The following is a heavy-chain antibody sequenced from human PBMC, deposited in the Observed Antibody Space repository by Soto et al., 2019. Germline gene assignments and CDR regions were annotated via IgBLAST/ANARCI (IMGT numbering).Heavy chain of an antibody. J-gene: IGHJ6*02. D-gene: IGHD2-21*02. CDR1: GFTFSDYY. CDR3: ARDKGGGDHIYYGMDV. Sequence: GGSLRLSCAASGFTFSDYYMSWIRQAPGKGLEWVSYISSSSSYTNYADSVKGRFTISRDNAKNSLYLQMNSLRAEDTAVYYCARDKGGGDHIYYGMDVWGQGTTVTVSS. V-gene: IGHV3-11*06. CDR2: ISSSSSYT.